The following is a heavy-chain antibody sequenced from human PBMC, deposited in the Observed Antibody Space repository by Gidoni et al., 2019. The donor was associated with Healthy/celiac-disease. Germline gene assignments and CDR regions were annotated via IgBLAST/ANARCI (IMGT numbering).Heavy chain of an antibody. CDR1: GFTFSDYG. D-gene: IGHD2-2*01. Sequence: QVQLVASGGGVVQPGRSLRLPCAASGFTFSDYGMHWVRQAPGKGLEWVTVISFDGSNYYYADSVKGRFTISRDNSKNTLYLQLNSLRAEDTAVYFCAKSGCSSTNCYLNYWGQGTLVTVSS. CDR3: AKSGCSSTNCYLNY. V-gene: IGHV3-30*18. CDR2: ISFDGSNY. J-gene: IGHJ4*02.